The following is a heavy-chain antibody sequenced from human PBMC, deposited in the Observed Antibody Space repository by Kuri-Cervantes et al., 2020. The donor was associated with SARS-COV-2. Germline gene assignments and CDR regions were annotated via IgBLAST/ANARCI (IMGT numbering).Heavy chain of an antibody. Sequence: LSLTCAASGFTFSDYMSWIRQAPGKGLEWLSNISSRSSYTNYADSVKGRFTISRDNAKNSLYLQMNSLRAEDTAVYYCARGGLPYGGNSFDYWGQGTLVTVSS. CDR2: ISSRSSYT. CDR1: GFTFSDY. J-gene: IGHJ4*02. CDR3: ARGGLPYGGNSFDY. D-gene: IGHD4-23*01. V-gene: IGHV3-11*06.